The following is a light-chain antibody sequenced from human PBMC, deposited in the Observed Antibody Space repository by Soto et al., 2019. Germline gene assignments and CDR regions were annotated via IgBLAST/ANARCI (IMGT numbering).Light chain of an antibody. Sequence: IQMTQSPSSLSASIGDTVTITCRASQTIDRYLNWFQQKSGQAPKLLMNAASTLRSGVPSRFSGSGSGTDFTLTISSLQPEDYATYYCQQSYNAPFTFGPGTKVDIK. J-gene: IGKJ3*01. CDR2: AAS. CDR1: QTIDRY. V-gene: IGKV1-39*01. CDR3: QQSYNAPFT.